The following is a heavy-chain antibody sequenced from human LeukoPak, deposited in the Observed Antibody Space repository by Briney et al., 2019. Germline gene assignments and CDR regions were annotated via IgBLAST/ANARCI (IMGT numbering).Heavy chain of an antibody. Sequence: SGPALVKHTQTLTLTCTFSGFSLSTSGMCVSWIRQPPGKALEWLARIDWDDDKYYSTSLKTRLTISKDTSKNQVVLTMTNMDPVDTATYYCARSSYSGYDTAVDYWGQGTLVTVSS. J-gene: IGHJ4*01. CDR2: IDWDDDK. V-gene: IGHV2-70*11. CDR1: GFSLSTSGMC. D-gene: IGHD5-12*01. CDR3: ARSSYSGYDTAVDY.